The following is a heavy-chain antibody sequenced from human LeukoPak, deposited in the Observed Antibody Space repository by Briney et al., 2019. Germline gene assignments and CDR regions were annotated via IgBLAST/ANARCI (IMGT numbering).Heavy chain of an antibody. Sequence: SETLSLTCAVYGGSFSGYYWSWIRQPPGKGLEWIGEINHSGSTNYNPSLKSRVTISVDTSKNQFSLKLSSVTAADTAVYYCARGRGITMTVGTPLDYWGQGTLVTVSS. V-gene: IGHV4-34*01. CDR3: ARGRGITMTVGTPLDY. CDR1: GGSFSGYY. CDR2: INHSGST. D-gene: IGHD3-22*01. J-gene: IGHJ4*02.